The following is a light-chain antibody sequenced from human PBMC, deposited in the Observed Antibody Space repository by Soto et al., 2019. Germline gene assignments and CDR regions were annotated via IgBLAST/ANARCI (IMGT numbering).Light chain of an antibody. J-gene: IGLJ2*01. V-gene: IGLV1-47*01. Sequence: QSVLTQPPSASGSPRQRVTISCSGSSSNIGSNYVYWYQHLPGAAPKPLINRNNQRPSGVPDRFSGSKSGTSASLAISGLRSDDEGDYYCAAWDASLTHPVFGGGTKVTVL. CDR3: AAWDASLTHPV. CDR2: RNN. CDR1: SSNIGSNY.